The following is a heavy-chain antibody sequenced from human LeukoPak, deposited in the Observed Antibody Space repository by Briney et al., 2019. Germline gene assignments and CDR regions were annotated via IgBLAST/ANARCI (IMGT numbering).Heavy chain of an antibody. CDR3: ARAKTMVRGVIRAGDAFDI. J-gene: IGHJ3*02. D-gene: IGHD3-10*01. Sequence: PGGSLRLSCAASGFTVSSNYMSWVRQAPGKGLEWVSVIYSGGSTYYADSVKGRFTISRDNSKNTLYLQMNSLRAEDTAVYYCARAKTMVRGVIRAGDAFDIWGQGTMVTVSS. CDR1: GFTVSSNY. V-gene: IGHV3-66*01. CDR2: IYSGGST.